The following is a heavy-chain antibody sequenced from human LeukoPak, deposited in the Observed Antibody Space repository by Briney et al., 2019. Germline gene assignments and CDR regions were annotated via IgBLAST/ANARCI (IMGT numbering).Heavy chain of an antibody. Sequence: GGSLRLSCAASGFTFSDYYMSWIRQAPGKGLEWVSYISSSGSTIYYADSVKGRYTISRDNAKNSLYLQMNSLRAEDTAVYYCARGYDSGYDWGDYFDYWGQGTLVTVSS. CDR1: GFTFSDYY. V-gene: IGHV3-11*01. D-gene: IGHD5-12*01. J-gene: IGHJ4*02. CDR2: ISSSGSTI. CDR3: ARGYDSGYDWGDYFDY.